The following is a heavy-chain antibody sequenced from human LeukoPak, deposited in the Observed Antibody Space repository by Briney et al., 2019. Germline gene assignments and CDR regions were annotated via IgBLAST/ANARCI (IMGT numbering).Heavy chain of an antibody. D-gene: IGHD2-15*01. V-gene: IGHV3-11*01. J-gene: IGHJ6*02. CDR3: ARERVVVAATTGGMDV. CDR2: ISSSGSTI. Sequence: GGSLRLSCAASGFTFSDYYMSWIRQAPGKGLEWVSYISSSGSTIYYADSVKGRFTISRDNAKNSLYLQMNSLRAEDTAVYYCARERVVVAATTGGMDVWGQGTTVTVSS. CDR1: GFTFSDYY.